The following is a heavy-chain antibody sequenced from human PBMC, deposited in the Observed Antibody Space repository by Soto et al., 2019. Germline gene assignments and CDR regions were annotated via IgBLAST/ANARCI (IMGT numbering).Heavy chain of an antibody. D-gene: IGHD1-26*01. V-gene: IGHV1-18*04. J-gene: IGHJ4*02. CDR3: ARAPVLVGATTADY. CDR1: GYTFTSYG. CDR2: ISAYNGDT. Sequence: ASVKVSCKASGYTFTSYGISWVRQAPGQGLEWMGWISAYNGDTNYAQKLRGRVTMTTDTSTSTAYMELRSLRSDDTAVYYCARAPVLVGATTADYWGQGTLVTVSS.